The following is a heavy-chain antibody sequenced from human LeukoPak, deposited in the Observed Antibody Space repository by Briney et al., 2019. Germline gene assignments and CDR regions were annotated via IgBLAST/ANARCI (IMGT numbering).Heavy chain of an antibody. Sequence: ASVKVSCKASGYSFTGYYLHWVRQAPGQGLEWMGRINPNNGVTTYAQKFQDRVTMTRDASISTAYMELSRLTSDDSAVYYCARGHDNWFDPWGQGTLVIVSS. CDR1: GYSFTGYY. CDR2: INPNNGVT. V-gene: IGHV1-2*06. J-gene: IGHJ5*02. CDR3: ARGHDNWFDP.